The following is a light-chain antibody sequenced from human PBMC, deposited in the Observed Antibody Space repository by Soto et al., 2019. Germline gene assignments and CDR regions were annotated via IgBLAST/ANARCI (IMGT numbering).Light chain of an antibody. CDR3: QQYDSSPRT. CDR2: GRY. Sequence: DLSHSXGTLTVSIREXXXXXXXASQSVRSQYLAWSKEKXGKALRLFIYGRYXSATGISDRFTGSRSGSDFTPNISRPETEDLAVYYCQQYDSSPRTFGQGTKAAIK. V-gene: IGKV3-20*01. J-gene: IGKJ1*01. CDR1: QSVRSQY.